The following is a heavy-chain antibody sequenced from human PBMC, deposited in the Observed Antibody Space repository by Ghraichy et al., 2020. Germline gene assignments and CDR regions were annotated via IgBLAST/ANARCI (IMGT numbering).Heavy chain of an antibody. CDR1: GGSISSYY. V-gene: IGHV4-59*01. J-gene: IGHJ6*03. CDR2: IYYSGST. D-gene: IGHD6-13*01. CDR3: AGESLAIAAQPEYYYYYMDV. Sequence: SETLSLTCTVSGGSISSYYWSWIRQPPGKGLEWIGYIYYSGSTNYNPSLKSRVTISVDTSKNQFSLKLSSVTAADTAVYYCAGESLAIAAQPEYYYYYMDVWGKGTTVTVSS.